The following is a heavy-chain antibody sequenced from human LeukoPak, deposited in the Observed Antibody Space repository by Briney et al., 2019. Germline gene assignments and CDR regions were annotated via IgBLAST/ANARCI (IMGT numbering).Heavy chain of an antibody. CDR3: ASFLKT. CDR2: ISSSSTTI. V-gene: IGHV3-48*03. J-gene: IGHJ4*02. Sequence: GGSLRLSCAASGFTFSSYEMNWVRQAPGKGLEWVSYISSSSTTIKYADSVKGRFTISRDNAKNSVYLQMNSLRVEDTAVYYCASFLKTWGRGTLVTVSS. CDR1: GFTFSSYE.